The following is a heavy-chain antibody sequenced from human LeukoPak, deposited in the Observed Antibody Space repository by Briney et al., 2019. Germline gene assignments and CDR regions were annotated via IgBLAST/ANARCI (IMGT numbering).Heavy chain of an antibody. CDR1: GDSISIGDYR. CDR2: ISSSSSYI. J-gene: IGHJ3*01. CDR3: ARDLGG. Sequence: PSETLSLTCSVSGDSISIGDYRWSWIRQSPGKGLEWVSSISSSSSYIYYADSVKGRFTISRDNAKNSLYLQMNSLRAEDTAVYYCARDLGGWGQGTMVTVSS. V-gene: IGHV3-21*01. D-gene: IGHD3-16*01.